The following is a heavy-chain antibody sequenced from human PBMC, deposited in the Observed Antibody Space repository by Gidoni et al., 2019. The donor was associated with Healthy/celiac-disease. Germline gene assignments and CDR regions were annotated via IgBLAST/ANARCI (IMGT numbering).Heavy chain of an antibody. V-gene: IGHV4-34*01. Sequence: QVQLQQWGAGLLKPSETLSLTCAVYGGSFSGYYWSWIRQPPGKGLEWIGEINHSGRTNYNPSLKSRVTISVDTSKNQFSLKLSSVTAADTAVYYCARANDVLRYFDWLYDYWGQGTLVTVSS. D-gene: IGHD3-9*01. CDR3: ARANDVLRYFDWLYDY. CDR1: GGSFSGYY. J-gene: IGHJ4*02. CDR2: INHSGRT.